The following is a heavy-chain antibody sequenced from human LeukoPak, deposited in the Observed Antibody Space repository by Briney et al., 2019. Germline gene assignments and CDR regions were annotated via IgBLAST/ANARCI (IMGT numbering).Heavy chain of an antibody. CDR3: ARDGSCFDF. CDR1: GFTFSEYW. V-gene: IGHV3-7*01. Sequence: PGRTLRLSCGASGFTFSEYWMTWVRQASGRGPEWVANIKGDGTKMYYVDSVKGRFTISRDNDKNSLYLQMNNLRVEDTAVYHCARDGSCFDFWGQGALVTVSS. J-gene: IGHJ4*02. CDR2: IKGDGTKM. D-gene: IGHD6-19*01.